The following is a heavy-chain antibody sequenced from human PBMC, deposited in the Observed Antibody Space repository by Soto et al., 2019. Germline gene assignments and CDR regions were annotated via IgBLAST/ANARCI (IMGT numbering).Heavy chain of an antibody. V-gene: IGHV4-39*01. CDR3: ARHYDHTVTPRDNWFDP. CDR2: IYYSGST. Sequence: TSETLSLTCTVFVGTISSRSYYRRCIRQPPGKGLEWIGSIYYSGSTYYNPSLKSRVTISVDTSKNQFSLKLSSVTAADTAVYYCARHYDHTVTPRDNWFDPWGQVALVTVSS. CDR1: VGTISSRSYY. J-gene: IGHJ5*02. D-gene: IGHD4-17*01.